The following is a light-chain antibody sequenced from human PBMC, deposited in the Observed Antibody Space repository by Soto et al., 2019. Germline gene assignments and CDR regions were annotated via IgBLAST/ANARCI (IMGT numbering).Light chain of an antibody. CDR3: SSYTSSSTLVL. Sequence: QSALTQPASVSGSPGQSITISCTGTRSDVGGYNYVSWYQQHPGKAPKLLTYDVSNRPSRVSNRFSGSKSGTTASLTISGLQAEDEAYYYCSSYTSSSTLVLFGGGTKLTV. CDR1: RSDVGGYNY. J-gene: IGLJ2*01. CDR2: DVS. V-gene: IGLV2-14*01.